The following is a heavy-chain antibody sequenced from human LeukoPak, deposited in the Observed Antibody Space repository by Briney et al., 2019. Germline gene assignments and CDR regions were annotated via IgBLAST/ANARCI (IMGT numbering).Heavy chain of an antibody. D-gene: IGHD6-13*01. Sequence: SETLSLTCTVSGGSISGSTSYWGWIRQSPGKGLEWIGNIFYSGGTYYSPSLTSRVTISLDTSRNQFSLKLNSVTAADTALYYCARAYSSSWYWNWFDPWGQGTLVTVSS. J-gene: IGHJ5*02. CDR3: ARAYSSSWYWNWFDP. V-gene: IGHV4-39*07. CDR1: GGSISGSTSY. CDR2: IFYSGGT.